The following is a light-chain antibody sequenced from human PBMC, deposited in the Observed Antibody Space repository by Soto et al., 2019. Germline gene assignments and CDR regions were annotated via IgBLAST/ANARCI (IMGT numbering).Light chain of an antibody. Sequence: IVLTQSPATLSLSPGERASLSCRASQSVSSYLAWYQQKPCQAPRLLVYDTSNRATDIPARFSGSGCGTDFTLTISSLEPEDFAVYYCQQYEDWPPITFGQGTRLEIK. CDR1: QSVSSY. CDR3: QQYEDWPPIT. CDR2: DTS. J-gene: IGKJ5*01. V-gene: IGKV3-11*01.